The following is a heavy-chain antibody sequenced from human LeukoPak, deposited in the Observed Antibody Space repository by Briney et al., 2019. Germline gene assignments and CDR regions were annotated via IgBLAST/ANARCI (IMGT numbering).Heavy chain of an antibody. J-gene: IGHJ4*02. V-gene: IGHV3-23*01. CDR1: GFTFSSYA. Sequence: GGSLRLSCAASGFTFSSYAMSWVRQVPGKGLEWVSAISGSGGSTYYADSVKGRFTISRDNSKNTLYLQMNSLRAEDTAVYYCAKHPTYYYDSSGYPDPLDGVSFDYWGQGTLVTVSS. CDR3: AKHPTYYYDSSGYPDPLDGVSFDY. CDR2: ISGSGGST. D-gene: IGHD3-22*01.